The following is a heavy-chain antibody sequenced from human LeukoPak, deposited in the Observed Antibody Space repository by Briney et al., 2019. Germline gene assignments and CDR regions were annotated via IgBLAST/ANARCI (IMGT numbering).Heavy chain of an antibody. CDR2: ISGSGGST. CDR1: GFTFSSYA. Sequence: GGSLRLSCAASGFTFSSYAMSWVRQAPGKGLEWVSAISGSGGSTYYADSVKGRFTISRANSKKWPDLRINSLRAEATAVYYCAKDPSIAAYDAFDIWGQGTMVTVSS. J-gene: IGHJ3*02. D-gene: IGHD6-6*01. V-gene: IGHV3-23*01. CDR3: AKDPSIAAYDAFDI.